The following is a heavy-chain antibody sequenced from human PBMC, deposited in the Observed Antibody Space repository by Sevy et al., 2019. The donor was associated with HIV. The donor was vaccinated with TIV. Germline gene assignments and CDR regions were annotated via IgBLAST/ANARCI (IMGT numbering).Heavy chain of an antibody. V-gene: IGHV4-39*01. CDR2: IYYSGST. CDR3: ARFPYGAYVDYFDY. CDR1: GDSLSNSGYY. Sequence: SETLSLTCTVSGDSLSNSGYYWGWIRQPPGKGLEWIGNIYYSGSTHYNPSLKSRVTVSIDTSKNQFSLKLSSVTAADTAVYFCARFPYGAYVDYFDYWGQGTLVTVSS. D-gene: IGHD4-17*01. J-gene: IGHJ4*02.